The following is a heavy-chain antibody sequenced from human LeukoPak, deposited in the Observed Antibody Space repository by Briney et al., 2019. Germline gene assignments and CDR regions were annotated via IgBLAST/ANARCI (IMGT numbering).Heavy chain of an antibody. V-gene: IGHV3-53*01. CDR2: IYRGDT. Sequence: RTGGSLRLSCEVSGFIAGYNYMSWVRQAPGKGLEWVSVIYRGDTYYADSVKGRFTISRDDSKNTVFLQMNNLRVEDTAEYFCASYYCSSGSCYFDHWGQGTLVTVSS. CDR3: ASYYCSSGSCYFDH. J-gene: IGHJ4*02. D-gene: IGHD2-15*01. CDR1: GFIAGYNY.